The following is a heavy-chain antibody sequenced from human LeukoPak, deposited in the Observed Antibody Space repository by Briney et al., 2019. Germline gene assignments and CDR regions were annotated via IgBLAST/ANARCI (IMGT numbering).Heavy chain of an antibody. V-gene: IGHV3-23*01. CDR3: AKDFDSGYDFDY. J-gene: IGHJ4*02. D-gene: IGHD5-12*01. CDR1: GFTFSSYT. CDR2: ISGSGGST. Sequence: GSLRLSCAASGFTFSSYTMTWVGQAPGKGLEWVSAISGSGGSTYYADSVKGQFTISRDNSKNTLYLQMNSLRVEDTAVYYCAKDFDSGYDFDYWGQGNLVTVSS.